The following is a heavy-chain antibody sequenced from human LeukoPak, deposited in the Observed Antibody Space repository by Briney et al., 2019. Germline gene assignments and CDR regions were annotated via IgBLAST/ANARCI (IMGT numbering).Heavy chain of an antibody. D-gene: IGHD5-18*01. V-gene: IGHV1-2*02. J-gene: IGHJ4*02. CDR2: INPNSGGT. CDR3: ARVARRGHSYGARIDY. CDR1: GYTFTGYY. Sequence: ASVKVSCKASGYTFTGYYMHWVRQAPGQGLEWMGWINPNSGGTNYAQKFQGRVTMTRDTSISTAYMELSRLRSDDTAVYYCARVARRGHSYGARIDYWGQGTLVTVSS.